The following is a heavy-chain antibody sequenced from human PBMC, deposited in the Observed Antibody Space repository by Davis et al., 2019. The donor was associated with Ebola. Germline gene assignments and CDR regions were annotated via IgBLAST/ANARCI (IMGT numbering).Heavy chain of an antibody. CDR1: GFTFSSYS. D-gene: IGHD4-17*01. CDR2: ISAIGGDT. V-gene: IGHV3-23*01. Sequence: GESLKISCAASGFTFSSYSMNWARQAPGKGLEWVSRISAIGGDTYYADSVKGRFTISRDNSKNTLNLQMNSLRAEDTAIYYCAKLDYNDSYFQDWGQGTLVTVSS. CDR3: AKLDYNDSYFQD. J-gene: IGHJ1*01.